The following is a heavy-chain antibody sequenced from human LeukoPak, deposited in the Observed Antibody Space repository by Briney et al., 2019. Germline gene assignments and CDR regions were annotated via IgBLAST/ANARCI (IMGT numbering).Heavy chain of an antibody. Sequence: QPGGSLRPSCAASGFTFNNYAMTWVRQAPGKGLEWVSSISGSGGSTYYVDSVKGRFTISRDSSKNTLYLQLNSLRVEDTTIYFCAKARSAYYFDYWGRGTLVTVSS. J-gene: IGHJ4*02. CDR1: GFTFNNYA. CDR3: AKARSAYYFDY. V-gene: IGHV3-23*01. CDR2: ISGSGGST.